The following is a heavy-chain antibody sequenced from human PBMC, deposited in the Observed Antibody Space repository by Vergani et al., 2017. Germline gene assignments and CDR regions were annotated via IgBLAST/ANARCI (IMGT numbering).Heavy chain of an antibody. D-gene: IGHD5-12*01. Sequence: QVQLVESGGGVVQPGGSLRLSCIASGFTFRIYGMHWVRQAPGKGLEWVAFIRYDGTKRFYGDSVKGRFTISRDNSQTTVFLQMNSLRADDSAVYYCARDRVDIVATTTYYYYYYGMDVWGQGTTVTVSS. V-gene: IGHV3-30*02. J-gene: IGHJ6*02. CDR3: ARDRVDIVATTTYYYYYYGMDV. CDR2: IRYDGTKR. CDR1: GFTFRIYG.